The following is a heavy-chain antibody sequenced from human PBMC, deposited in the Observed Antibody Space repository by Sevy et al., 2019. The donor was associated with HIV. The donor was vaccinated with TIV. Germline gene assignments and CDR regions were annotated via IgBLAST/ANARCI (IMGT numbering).Heavy chain of an antibody. J-gene: IGHJ4*02. CDR3: VKDGGGEGGDH. CDR2: IQYDGSNK. D-gene: IGHD2-21*01. CDR1: GFSYSSYG. V-gene: IGHV3-30*02. Sequence: GGSLRLSCAASGFSYSSYGMHWVRQAPGKGREGVAYIQYDGSNKDYADSVKGRFTISSDNSKNTLDLQMNSLSVEDTAVYYCVKDGGGEGGDHWGQGTLVTVSS.